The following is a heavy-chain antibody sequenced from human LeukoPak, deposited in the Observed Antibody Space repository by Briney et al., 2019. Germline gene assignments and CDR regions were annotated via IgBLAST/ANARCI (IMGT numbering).Heavy chain of an antibody. D-gene: IGHD6-25*01. J-gene: IGHJ4*02. CDR2: ISDNGGTT. V-gene: IGHV3-23*01. Sequence: GGSLRLSCAASGFTFSSYALSWVRQAPGKGLEWVSAISDNGGTTFYADSVKGRFTITRDNSKNTLYVQMNSLRGEDTAVYYCAKLDDIAAADHFDCWGQGTLVTVSS. CDR3: AKLDDIAAADHFDC. CDR1: GFTFSSYA.